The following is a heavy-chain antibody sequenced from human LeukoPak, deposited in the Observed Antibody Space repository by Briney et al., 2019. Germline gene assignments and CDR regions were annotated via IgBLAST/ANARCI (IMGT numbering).Heavy chain of an antibody. CDR1: GFTFSSYA. Sequence: GGSLRLSCAASGFTFSSYAMSWVRQAPGKGLEWVSAISGSGGSTYYAASVKGRFTISRDNSGDTLFLQLNNLRVKDTAIYFCARRGGSSWSSFDYWGQGTLVTVSS. D-gene: IGHD6-13*01. V-gene: IGHV3-23*01. J-gene: IGHJ4*02. CDR2: ISGSGGST. CDR3: ARRGGSSWSSFDY.